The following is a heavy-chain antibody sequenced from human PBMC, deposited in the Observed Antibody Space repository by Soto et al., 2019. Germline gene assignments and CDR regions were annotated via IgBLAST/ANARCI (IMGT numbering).Heavy chain of an antibody. D-gene: IGHD3-22*01. CDR2: IIPIFGTA. CDR1: GGTFSSYA. Sequence: SVKVSCKASGGTFSSYAISWVRQAPGQGLEWMGGIIPIFGTANYAQKFQGRVTITADESTSTAYMELNSLRDEDTAVYYCARGADYDSSGIRLNWFDPWGQGTLVTVSS. V-gene: IGHV1-69*13. CDR3: ARGADYDSSGIRLNWFDP. J-gene: IGHJ5*02.